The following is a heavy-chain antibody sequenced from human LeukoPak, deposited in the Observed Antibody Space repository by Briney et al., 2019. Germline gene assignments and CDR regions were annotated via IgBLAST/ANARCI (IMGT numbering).Heavy chain of an antibody. V-gene: IGHV4-61*08. CDR1: GGSISSGGYY. D-gene: IGHD1-26*01. CDR3: ARVPIVGATLDAFDI. CDR2: IYYSGST. Sequence: PSETLSLTCTVSGGSISSGGYYWSWIRQPPGKGLEWIGYIYYSGSTNYNPSLKSRVTISVDTSKNQFSLKLSSVTAADTAVYYCARVPIVGATLDAFDIWGQGTMVTVSS. J-gene: IGHJ3*02.